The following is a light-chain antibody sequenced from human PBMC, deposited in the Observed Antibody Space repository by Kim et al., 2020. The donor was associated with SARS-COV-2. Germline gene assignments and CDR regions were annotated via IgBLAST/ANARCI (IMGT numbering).Light chain of an antibody. V-gene: IGKV3-15*01. CDR3: HQYNDWPPGDT. Sequence: EIVMTQSPATLSVSPGERATLSCRASQSVGNYLAWYQLRPGQAPRLLIYGASTRAPGTPARFSGSASGTDFTLTVSSLQSEDVGIYYCHQYNDWPPGDTFGQGTKLEI. J-gene: IGKJ2*01. CDR2: GAS. CDR1: QSVGNY.